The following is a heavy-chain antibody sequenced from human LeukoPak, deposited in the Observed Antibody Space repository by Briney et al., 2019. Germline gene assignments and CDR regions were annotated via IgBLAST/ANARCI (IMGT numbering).Heavy chain of an antibody. V-gene: IGHV4-59*01. CDR2: IYYSGST. D-gene: IGHD2-2*02. CDR1: GGSTSSYY. Sequence: SETLSLTCTVSGGSTSSYYWSWIRQPPGKGLEWIGYIYYSGSTNYNPSLKSRVTISVDTSKNQFSLKLSSVTAADTAVYYCARDSGYCSSTSCYKVFDYWGQGTLVTVSS. J-gene: IGHJ4*02. CDR3: ARDSGYCSSTSCYKVFDY.